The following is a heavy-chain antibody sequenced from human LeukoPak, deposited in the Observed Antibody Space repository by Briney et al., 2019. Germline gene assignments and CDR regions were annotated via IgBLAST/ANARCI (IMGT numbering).Heavy chain of an antibody. V-gene: IGHV3-7*01. CDR1: GFTFNNFW. J-gene: IGHJ4*02. Sequence: GGSLRLSCAGSGFTFNNFWMSWFRQAPGGRLEWVGNIKNDGTEKYYLDSLRGRFTISRDNAKQSVFLQMHSLRAEDTAVYFCVRDYAWGTENPDYWGQGTQVTVSS. D-gene: IGHD3-16*01. CDR2: IKNDGTEK. CDR3: VRDYAWGTENPDY.